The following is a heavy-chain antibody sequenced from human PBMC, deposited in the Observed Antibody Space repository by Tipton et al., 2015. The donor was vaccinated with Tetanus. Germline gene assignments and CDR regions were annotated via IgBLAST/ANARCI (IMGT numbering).Heavy chain of an antibody. CDR1: GYSLTGYY. Sequence: QSGPEVKKPGASLKVSCKASGYSLTGYYIHWVRQAPGQGLEWMGWITPHTGGTNYANKFRGRVTMTRDTSTSTAYLELRNLRSDDTAIYFCARDMRGHRVQLLPHDFWGQGTLVTVSS. V-gene: IGHV1-2*02. D-gene: IGHD1-26*01. CDR3: ARDMRGHRVQLLPHDF. CDR2: ITPHTGGT. J-gene: IGHJ4*02.